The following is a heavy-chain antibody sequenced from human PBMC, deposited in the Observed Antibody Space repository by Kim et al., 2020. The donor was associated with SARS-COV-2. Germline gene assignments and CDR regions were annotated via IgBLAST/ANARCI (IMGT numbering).Heavy chain of an antibody. CDR2: IYSGGST. Sequence: GGSLRLSCAASGFTVSSNYMSWVRQAPGKGLEWVSVIYSGGSTNYADSVKGRFTMSRDNSKNTLYLQMKSLRAEDTAVYYCARDLNPYYYGMDVWGQGTTVPVPS. CDR3: ARDLNPYYYGMDV. J-gene: IGHJ6*02. V-gene: IGHV3-53*01. CDR1: GFTVSSNY.